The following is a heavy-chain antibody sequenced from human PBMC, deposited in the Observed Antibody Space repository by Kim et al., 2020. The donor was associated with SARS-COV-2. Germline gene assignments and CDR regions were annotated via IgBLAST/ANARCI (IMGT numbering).Heavy chain of an antibody. CDR1: GYTFTSYG. CDR2: ISAYNGNT. Sequence: ASVKVSCKASGYTFTSYGISWVRQAPGQVLEWMGWISAYNGNTNYAQKLQGRVTMTTDTSTSTAYMELRSLRSDDTAVYYCARQVCGGDCYSWEYYYGMDVWGQGTTVTVSS. CDR3: ARQVCGGDCYSWEYYYGMDV. V-gene: IGHV1-18*04. D-gene: IGHD2-21*02. J-gene: IGHJ6*02.